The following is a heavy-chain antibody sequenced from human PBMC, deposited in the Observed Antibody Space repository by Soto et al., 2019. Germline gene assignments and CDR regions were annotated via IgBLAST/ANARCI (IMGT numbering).Heavy chain of an antibody. V-gene: IGHV3-21*01. CDR2: VSDSGHYI. Sequence: VGSLRLSCAASGLTFSTYGMNWVCQPLGKGLEWLSSVSDSGHYIYYADSVKGRLTISSDNAQNSLFLQMNRLRGEATAGYYCARSGLALPYSASHWFDPWGHGTLVTVSS. CDR1: GLTFSTYG. D-gene: IGHD3-22*01. CDR3: ARSGLALPYSASHWFDP. J-gene: IGHJ5*02.